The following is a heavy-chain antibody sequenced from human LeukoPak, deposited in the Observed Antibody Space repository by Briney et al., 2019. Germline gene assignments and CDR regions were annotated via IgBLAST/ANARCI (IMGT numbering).Heavy chain of an antibody. CDR1: GGTFSSYA. CDR3: ARVVPAATITFDI. Sequence: ASVKVSCKASGGTFSSYAISWVRQAPGQGLEWMGGIIPIFGTANYAQKFQGRVTITTDESTSTAYMELSSLRSEDTAVYYCARVVPAATITFDIWGQGTMVTVSS. CDR2: IIPIFGTA. D-gene: IGHD2-2*01. V-gene: IGHV1-69*05. J-gene: IGHJ3*02.